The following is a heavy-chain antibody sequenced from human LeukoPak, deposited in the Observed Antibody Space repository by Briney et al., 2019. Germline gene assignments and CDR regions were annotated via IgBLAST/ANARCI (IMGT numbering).Heavy chain of an antibody. Sequence: SETLSLTCTVSGGSISSYYWSWIRQPPGKGLKWIGYIYYSGSTNYNPSLKSRVTISVDTSKNQFSLKLSSVTAADTAVYYCARHVKSITFGGVIVRPYYFDYWGQGTLVTVSS. D-gene: IGHD3-16*02. CDR2: IYYSGST. V-gene: IGHV4-59*08. CDR1: GGSISSYY. CDR3: ARHVKSITFGGVIVRPYYFDY. J-gene: IGHJ4*02.